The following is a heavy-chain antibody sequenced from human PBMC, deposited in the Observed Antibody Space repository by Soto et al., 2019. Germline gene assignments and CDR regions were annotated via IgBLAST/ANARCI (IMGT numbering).Heavy chain of an antibody. V-gene: IGHV1-2*04. D-gene: IGHD6-13*01. CDR2: INPNSGGT. Sequence: ASVKVSCKASGYTFTGYYMHWVRQAPGQGLEWMGWINPNSGGTNYAQKFQGWVTMTRDTSISTAYMELSRLRSDDTAVYYCARDLGGRGQQLGEAYYGMDVWGQGTTVTVSS. CDR1: GYTFTGYY. CDR3: ARDLGGRGQQLGEAYYGMDV. J-gene: IGHJ6*02.